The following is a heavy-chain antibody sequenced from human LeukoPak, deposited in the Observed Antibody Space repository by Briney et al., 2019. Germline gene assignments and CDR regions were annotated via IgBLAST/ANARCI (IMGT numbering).Heavy chain of an antibody. Sequence: PGGSLRLSCEASGFTFNNYWMTWVRQAPGKGLEWVGNIKKDGSEKNYVDSVKGRFTISRDNAKSSLFLQMNSLRAEDTAVYYCARGGLWFGELGVDYWGQGTLVTVSS. CDR2: IKKDGSEK. V-gene: IGHV3-7*01. J-gene: IGHJ4*02. CDR3: ARGGLWFGELGVDY. D-gene: IGHD3-10*01. CDR1: GFTFNNYW.